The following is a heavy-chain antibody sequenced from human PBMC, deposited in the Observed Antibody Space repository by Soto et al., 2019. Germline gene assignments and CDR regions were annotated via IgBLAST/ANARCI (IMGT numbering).Heavy chain of an antibody. Sequence: GESLKISCQGSGYTFTSYWIGWVRQMPGKGLEWVAIIYPADSNTRYSPSFRGQVTISADKSISTAYLQWSSLKASDTAIYYCARPFGMDVWGQGTTVTVS. J-gene: IGHJ6*02. CDR1: GYTFTSYW. CDR3: ARPFGMDV. CDR2: IYPADSNT. V-gene: IGHV5-51*01.